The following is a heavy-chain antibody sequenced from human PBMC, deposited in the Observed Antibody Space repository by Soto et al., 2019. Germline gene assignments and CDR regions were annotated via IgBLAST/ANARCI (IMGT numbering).Heavy chain of an antibody. CDR1: GYTFTSYD. V-gene: IGHV1-8*01. D-gene: IGHD2-15*01. CDR2: MNTNSGNT. CDR3: ARGRRYCSGGSCYYYYYYYYMDV. Sequence: ASVKVSCKASGYTFTSYDINWVRQATGQGIEWKGWMNTNSGNTGYAQKIQGRVTMTRNTSISTAYMELSSLRSEDTAVYYCARGRRYCSGGSCYYYYYYYYMDVWGKGTTVTVSS. J-gene: IGHJ6*03.